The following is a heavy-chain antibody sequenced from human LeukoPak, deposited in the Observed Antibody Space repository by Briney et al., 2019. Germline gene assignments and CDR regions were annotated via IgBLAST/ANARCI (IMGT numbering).Heavy chain of an antibody. J-gene: IGHJ4*02. CDR2: IYYSGST. V-gene: IGHV4-59*01. D-gene: IGHD1-26*01. CDR3: ARAPGGSGSSPDY. Sequence: SETLSLTCTVSGGSISSYYWSWIRQPPGKGLEWIGYIYYSGSTNYNPSLKSRVTISVDTSRNQFSLKLSSVTAADTAVYYCARAPGGSGSSPDYWGQGTLVTVSS. CDR1: GGSISSYY.